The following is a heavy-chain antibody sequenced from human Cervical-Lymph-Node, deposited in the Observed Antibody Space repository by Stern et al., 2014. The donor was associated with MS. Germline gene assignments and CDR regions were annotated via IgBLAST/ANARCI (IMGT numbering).Heavy chain of an antibody. CDR3: ARDKMVYATHYYYYGMDV. CDR2: ISAYNGNT. V-gene: IGHV1-18*01. Sequence: QVQLVQSGAEVKKPGASVKVSCKASGYTFTSYGINWVRQAPGQGLEWMGWISAYNGNTNYAQKLQGRITMTTDTSTSTAYMELRSLRSDDTAVYYCARDKMVYATHYYYYGMDVWGQGTTVTVSS. D-gene: IGHD2-8*01. CDR1: GYTFTSYG. J-gene: IGHJ6*02.